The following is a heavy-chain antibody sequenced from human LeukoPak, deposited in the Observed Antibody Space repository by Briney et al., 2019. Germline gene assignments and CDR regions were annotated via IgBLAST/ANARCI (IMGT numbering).Heavy chain of an antibody. D-gene: IGHD3-22*01. CDR3: ARDYYDSSGYYYGYFDY. Sequence: SGPTLVNPTQTLTLTCTFSGFSLSTSGMGVSWIRQPPGKALEWLARIDWDDDKFYSTSLKTRLTISKDTSKNQVVLTMTNMDPVDTATYYCARDYYDSSGYYYGYFDYWGQGTLVTVSS. CDR1: GFSLSTSGMG. CDR2: IDWDDDK. V-gene: IGHV2-70*04. J-gene: IGHJ4*02.